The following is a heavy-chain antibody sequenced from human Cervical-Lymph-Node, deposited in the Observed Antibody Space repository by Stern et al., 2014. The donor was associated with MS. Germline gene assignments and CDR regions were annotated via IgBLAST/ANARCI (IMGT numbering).Heavy chain of an antibody. CDR3: ARVQYPQKAVAGPFDY. J-gene: IGHJ4*02. Sequence: QVQLVQSGGGVVQPGRSLRLACEASGFTFSSYAIYWVRQAPGKGLEWVAMIWFDGSKTYYGDSVKGRFTISRDNSKNTLYLEMSSLRAEDTAVYFCARVQYPQKAVAGPFDYWGQGTLVTVSS. D-gene: IGHD6-19*01. V-gene: IGHV3-33*01. CDR1: GFTFSSYA. CDR2: IWFDGSKT.